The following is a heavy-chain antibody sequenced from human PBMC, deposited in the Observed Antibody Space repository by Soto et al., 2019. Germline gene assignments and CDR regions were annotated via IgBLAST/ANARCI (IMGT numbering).Heavy chain of an antibody. CDR2: IIPILGTA. CDR3: ATDNGDKASYFYGMHV. D-gene: IGHD3-10*01. J-gene: IGHJ6*02. V-gene: IGHV1-69*08. CDR1: GNTFSRST. Sequence: QVQLVQSGAEVKKPGSSVKVSCKASGNTFSRSTISWVRQAPVQGLEWMGRIIPILGTANYAHNFQGRVTIPAAKSMGTGYTELSSPASEDTALYYCATDNGDKASYFYGMHVWGLGTTVTVSS.